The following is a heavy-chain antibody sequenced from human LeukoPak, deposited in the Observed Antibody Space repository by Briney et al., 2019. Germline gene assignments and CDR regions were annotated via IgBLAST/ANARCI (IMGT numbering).Heavy chain of an antibody. CDR1: GYSISSGYY. CDR3: ATHIVVVPAPDY. CDR2: IYHSGST. Sequence: SETLSLTCTVSGYSISSGYYWGWSRQPPGKGLEWIGSIYHSGSTYYNPSLKRRVTISVDTSKKQFCLKVSSVTAADTAVYYCATHIVVVPAPDYWGQGTLVTVSS. V-gene: IGHV4-38-2*02. D-gene: IGHD2-2*01. J-gene: IGHJ4*02.